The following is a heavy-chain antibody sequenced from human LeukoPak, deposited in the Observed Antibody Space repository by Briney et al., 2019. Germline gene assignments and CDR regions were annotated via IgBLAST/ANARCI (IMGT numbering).Heavy chain of an antibody. D-gene: IGHD2-21*02. Sequence: SSETLSLTCTVAGGSISSYYWSWIRQRPGKGLEWVGYIYYSGSTNYNPSLKSRVTISVDTSKNQFSLKLSSVTAADTAVYYCARSGSKVMTAINFWGQGTLVTVSS. CDR2: IYYSGST. V-gene: IGHV4-59*01. CDR1: GGSISSYY. J-gene: IGHJ4*02. CDR3: ARSGSKVMTAINF.